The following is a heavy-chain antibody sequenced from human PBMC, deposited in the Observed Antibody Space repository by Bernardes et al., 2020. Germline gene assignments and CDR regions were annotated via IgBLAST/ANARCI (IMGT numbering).Heavy chain of an antibody. CDR1: GGSFSGYY. D-gene: IGHD3-22*01. Sequence: ETLSLTCAVYGGSFSGYYWSWIRQPPGKGLEWIGEINHSGSTNYNPSLKSRVTISVDTSKNQFSLKLSSVTAADTAVYYCAETGYYYDSSGIHLGMDVWGQGTTVTVSS. CDR2: INHSGST. J-gene: IGHJ6*02. CDR3: AETGYYYDSSGIHLGMDV. V-gene: IGHV4-34*01.